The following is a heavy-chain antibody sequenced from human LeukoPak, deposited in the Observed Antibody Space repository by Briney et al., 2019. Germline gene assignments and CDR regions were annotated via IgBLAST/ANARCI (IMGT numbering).Heavy chain of an antibody. CDR2: IYYSGST. D-gene: IGHD1-1*01. CDR3: ARVNDGGWYFDY. V-gene: IGHV4-59*01. J-gene: IGHJ4*02. CDR1: GGSISSYC. Sequence: PSETLSLTCTVSGGSISSYCWSWIRQPPGKGLEWIGYIYYSGSTNYNPSLKSRVTISVDTSKNQFSLKLSSVTAADTAVYYCARVNDGGWYFDYWGQGTLVTVSS.